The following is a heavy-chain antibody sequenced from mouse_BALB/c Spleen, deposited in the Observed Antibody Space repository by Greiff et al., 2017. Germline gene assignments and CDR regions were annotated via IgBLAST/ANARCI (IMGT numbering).Heavy chain of an antibody. CDR3: ARGLGDGYYPFAY. CDR2: ISSGGST. Sequence: EVQLVESGGGLVKPGGSLKLSCAASGFTFSSYAMSWVRQTPEKRLEWVASISSGGSTYYPDSVKGRFTISRDNARNILYLQMSSLRSEDTAMYYCARGLGDGYYPFAYWGQGTLVTVSA. D-gene: IGHD2-3*01. J-gene: IGHJ3*01. CDR1: GFTFSSYA. V-gene: IGHV5-6-5*01.